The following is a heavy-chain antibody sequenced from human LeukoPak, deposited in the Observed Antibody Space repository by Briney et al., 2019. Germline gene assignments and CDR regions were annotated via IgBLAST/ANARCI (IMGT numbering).Heavy chain of an antibody. CDR2: INHSGST. CDR3: AREGVDTAMVDAFDI. CDR1: GGSFSGYY. J-gene: IGHJ3*02. D-gene: IGHD5-18*01. V-gene: IGHV4-34*01. Sequence: SETLSLTCAVYGGSFSGYYWSWIRQPPGKGLEWIGEINHSGSTNYNPSLKSRVTISVDTSKNQFSLKLSSVTAADTAVYYCAREGVDTAMVDAFDIWGQRTMVTVSS.